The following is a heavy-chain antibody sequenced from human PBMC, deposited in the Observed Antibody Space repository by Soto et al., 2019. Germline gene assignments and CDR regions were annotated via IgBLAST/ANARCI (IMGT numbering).Heavy chain of an antibody. V-gene: IGHV3-74*01. CDR3: VRGSSGDVYD. J-gene: IGHJ4*02. CDR2: IKSAETYT. Sequence: EVQLVESGGGLVQPGGSLRLSCAASGFTFSTYWMHWVRQAPGKGLVWVSRIKSAETYTTYADSVKGRFTISRDNAKNTLFLQMNSLRADDTAVYYCVRGSSGDVYDWGQGTLVTVSS. D-gene: IGHD3-16*01. CDR1: GFTFSTYW.